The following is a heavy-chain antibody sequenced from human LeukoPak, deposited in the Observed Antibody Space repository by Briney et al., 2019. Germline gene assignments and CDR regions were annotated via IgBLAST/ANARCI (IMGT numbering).Heavy chain of an antibody. J-gene: IGHJ6*03. CDR1: GGSFSGYY. CDR2: INHSGST. Sequence: SETLSLTCAVYGGSFSGYYWSWIRQPPGKGLEWIGEINHSGSTNYNPSLKSRVTISVDTSKNQFSLKLSSVTAAVTAVYYCARFTHGRVTFFYYMDVWGKGTTVTVSS. CDR3: ARFTHGRVTFFYYMDV. V-gene: IGHV4-34*01. D-gene: IGHD3-3*01.